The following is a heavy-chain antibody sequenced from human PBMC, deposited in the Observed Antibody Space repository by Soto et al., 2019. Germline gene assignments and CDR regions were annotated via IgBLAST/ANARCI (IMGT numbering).Heavy chain of an antibody. V-gene: IGHV3-23*01. Sequence: PGGSLRLSCAASGFTFSSYAMSWVRQAPGKGLEWVSAISGSGGSTYYADSVKGRFTISRDNSKNTLYLQMNSLRAEDTAVYYCAKGPIVVVDYYMDVWGKGTKVTVSS. D-gene: IGHD2-2*01. CDR2: ISGSGGST. CDR1: GFTFSSYA. CDR3: AKGPIVVVDYYMDV. J-gene: IGHJ6*03.